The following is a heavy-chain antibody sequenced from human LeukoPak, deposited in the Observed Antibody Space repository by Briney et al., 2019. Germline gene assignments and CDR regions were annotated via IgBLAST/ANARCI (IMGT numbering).Heavy chain of an antibody. Sequence: GGSLRLSCTASGFTFGDCAMSWVRQAPGKGLEWVGFIRSKAYGGTTEYAASVKGRYTISRDDSKSIAYLQMNSLKTEDTAVYYCTRDLYDILTADAFDIWGQGTMVTVSS. D-gene: IGHD3-9*01. V-gene: IGHV3-49*04. J-gene: IGHJ3*02. CDR3: TRDLYDILTADAFDI. CDR2: IRSKAYGGTT. CDR1: GFTFGDCA.